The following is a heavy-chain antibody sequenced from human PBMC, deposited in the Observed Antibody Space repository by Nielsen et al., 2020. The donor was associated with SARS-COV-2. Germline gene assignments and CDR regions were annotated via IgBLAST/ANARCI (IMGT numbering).Heavy chain of an antibody. J-gene: IGHJ5*02. V-gene: IGHV3-7*05. CDR3: LQGGAS. D-gene: IGHD1-1*01. CDR2: INPDGSMK. Sequence: GESLKISCAASGFSFSTSWMNWVRQGPGKRLEWVANINPDGSMKRHVDSVMGRFTISRDNARDSLYLQMNNLRAEDTAIYYCLQGGASWGQGTLVTVS. CDR1: GFSFSTSW.